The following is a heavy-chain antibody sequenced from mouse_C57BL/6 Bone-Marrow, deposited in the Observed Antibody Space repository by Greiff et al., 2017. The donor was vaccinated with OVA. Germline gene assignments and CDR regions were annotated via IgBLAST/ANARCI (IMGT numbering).Heavy chain of an antibody. CDR2: IFPGSGST. V-gene: IGHV1-75*01. CDR1: GYTFTDYY. D-gene: IGHD1-1*01. Sequence: VKLMESGPELVKPGASVKISCKASGYTFTDYYINWVKQRPGQGLEWIGWIFPGSGSTYYNEKFKGKATLTVDKSSSTAYMLLSSLTSEDSAVYFCARDYGSSPFAYWGQGTLVTVSA. J-gene: IGHJ3*01. CDR3: ARDYGSSPFAY.